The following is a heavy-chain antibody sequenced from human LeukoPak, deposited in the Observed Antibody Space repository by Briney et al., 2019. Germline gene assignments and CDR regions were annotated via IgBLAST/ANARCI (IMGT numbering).Heavy chain of an antibody. V-gene: IGHV5-51*01. CDR2: IYLSDSDT. CDR3: ARRGVGKYAFDI. CDR1: GYILTSYW. Sequence: PGEPLKISCKGSGYILTSYWINWVRQMPGKGLEWMGVIYLSDSDTRYSPSFQGQVTMSADKSITTAYLQWSSLKASDTAMYYCARRGVGKYAFDIWGQGTMVTVSS. J-gene: IGHJ3*02. D-gene: IGHD3-16*01.